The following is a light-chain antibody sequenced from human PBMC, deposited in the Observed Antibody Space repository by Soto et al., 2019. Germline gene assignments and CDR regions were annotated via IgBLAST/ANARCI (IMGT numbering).Light chain of an antibody. V-gene: IGKV4-1*01. CDR2: WAS. J-gene: IGKJ1*01. Sequence: DIVMTQSRDSLAVSLGERATINCKSSQSVLYSSNNKNYLAWYQQKPGQPPKLLIYWASTRESGVPDRFSGSGSGTDFTLTISSLQAEDVAVYYCQQYYSTPRTFGQGTKLDIK. CDR1: QSVLYSSNNKNY. CDR3: QQYYSTPRT.